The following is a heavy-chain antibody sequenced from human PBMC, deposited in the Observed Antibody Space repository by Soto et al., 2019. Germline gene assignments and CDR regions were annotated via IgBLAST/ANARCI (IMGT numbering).Heavy chain of an antibody. CDR1: GFSFDTAW. J-gene: IGHJ6*04. CDR2: IKSKRDGETT. CDR3: YYYPLDF. Sequence: GGSLRLSCATSGFSFDTAWMTWVRQAPGKGLEWVGLIKSKRDGETTDYAAPVKGRFTISREDSKNTLYLQMNSLKSEDTAVYYCYYYPLDFWGKGTPVTVSS. V-gene: IGHV3-15*01. D-gene: IGHD3-10*01.